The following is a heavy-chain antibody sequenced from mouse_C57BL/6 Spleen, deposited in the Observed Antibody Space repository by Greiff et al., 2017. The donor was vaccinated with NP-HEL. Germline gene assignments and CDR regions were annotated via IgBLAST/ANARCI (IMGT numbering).Heavy chain of an antibody. CDR2: IDPEDGDT. J-gene: IGHJ3*01. CDR1: GFNITDYY. CDR3: TTFYGSSSWFAY. D-gene: IGHD1-1*01. Sequence: EVQLQESGAELVRPGASVKLSCTASGFNITDYYMHWVKQRPEQGLEWIGRIDPEDGDTEYDPKFQGKATLTADTSSNTAYLQLSSLTSEDTAVYYCTTFYGSSSWFAYWGQGTLVTVSA. V-gene: IGHV14-1*01.